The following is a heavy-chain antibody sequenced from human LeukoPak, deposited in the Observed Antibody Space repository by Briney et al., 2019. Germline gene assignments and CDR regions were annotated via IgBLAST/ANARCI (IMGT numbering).Heavy chain of an antibody. Sequence: GGSLRLSCAASGFTFSDSYMHWVRQASGKGLEWVGLIRTKTRKYAATYAESVKGRFTISRDDSKNTAYLQMNSLKMEDTAVYYCTRQNCTGGSCSYVDCWGQGTLVTVSS. CDR3: TRQNCTGGSCSYVDC. D-gene: IGHD2-8*02. V-gene: IGHV3-73*01. J-gene: IGHJ4*02. CDR2: IRTKTRKYAA. CDR1: GFTFSDSY.